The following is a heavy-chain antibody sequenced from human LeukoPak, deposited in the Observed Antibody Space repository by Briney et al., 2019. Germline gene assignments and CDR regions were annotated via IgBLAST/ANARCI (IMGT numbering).Heavy chain of an antibody. V-gene: IGHV4-38-2*02. D-gene: IGHD6-13*01. J-gene: IGHJ6*03. CDR2: IYHSGST. CDR1: GYSISSGYY. CDR3: ARDRVAAAGPHAYYYYYYYMDV. Sequence: NTSETLSLTCTVSGYSISSGYYWGWIRQPPGKGLEWIGSIYHSGSTYYNPSLKSRVTMSVDTSKNQFSLKLSSVTAADTAVYYCARDRVAAAGPHAYYYYYYYMDVWGKGTTVTVSS.